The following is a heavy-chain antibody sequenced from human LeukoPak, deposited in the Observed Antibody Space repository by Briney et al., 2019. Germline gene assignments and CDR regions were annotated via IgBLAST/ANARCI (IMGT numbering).Heavy chain of an antibody. J-gene: IGHJ4*02. D-gene: IGHD3-22*01. CDR1: GYTLTELS. V-gene: IGHV1-24*01. CDR3: AKSSGYSSGIWVID. Sequence: ASVKVSCKVSGYTLTELSMHWVRQAPGKGLEWMGGFDPEDGETIYAQRFQGRVTMTEDTSTDTAYMELSSLRAEDTAVYYCAKSSGYSSGIWVIDWGQGTLVTVSS. CDR2: FDPEDGET.